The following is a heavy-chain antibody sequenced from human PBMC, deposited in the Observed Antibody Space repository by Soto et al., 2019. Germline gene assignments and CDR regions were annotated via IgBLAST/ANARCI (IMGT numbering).Heavy chain of an antibody. CDR3: ARARTIAARLSYYFDY. V-gene: IGHV4-31*03. CDR2: IYYSGST. D-gene: IGHD6-6*01. J-gene: IGHJ4*02. Sequence: SETLSLTCTVSGGSISSGGYYWSWIRQHPGKGLEWIGYIYYSGSTYYNPSLKSRVTISVDTSKNQFSLKLSSVTAADTAVYYCARARTIAARLSYYFDYWGQGTLVTVSS. CDR1: GGSISSGGYY.